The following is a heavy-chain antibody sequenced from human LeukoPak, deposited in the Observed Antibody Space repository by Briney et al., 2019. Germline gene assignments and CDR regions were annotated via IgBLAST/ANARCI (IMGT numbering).Heavy chain of an antibody. V-gene: IGHV4-34*01. D-gene: IGHD3-22*01. CDR2: INHSGST. CDR3: ARHGPSDSSGYYYGY. J-gene: IGHJ4*02. CDR1: GGSFSGYY. Sequence: PSETLSLTCAVYGGSFSGYYWSWIRQPPGKGLEWIREINHSGSTNYNPSLKSRVTISVDTSKNQFSLKLSSVTAADTAVYYCARHGPSDSSGYYYGYWGQGTLVTVSS.